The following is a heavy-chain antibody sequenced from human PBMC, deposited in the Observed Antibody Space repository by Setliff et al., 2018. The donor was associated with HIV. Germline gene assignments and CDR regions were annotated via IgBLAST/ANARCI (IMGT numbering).Heavy chain of an antibody. CDR2: IFHSGGT. Sequence: PSETLSLTCTVSNSSISGHYYWGWIRQPPGKGLEWIASIFHSGGTFYNPSLESRVTISIDTSKNQFSLRLRSVTAVDTAMYFCARRVPTILHDAFDIWGQGTMVTVSS. V-gene: IGHV4-38-2*02. CDR1: NSSISGHYY. D-gene: IGHD1-1*01. CDR3: ARRVPTILHDAFDI. J-gene: IGHJ3*02.